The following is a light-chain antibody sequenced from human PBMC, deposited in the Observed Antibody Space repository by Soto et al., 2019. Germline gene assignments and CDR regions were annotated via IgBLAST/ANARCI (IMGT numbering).Light chain of an antibody. CDR1: QSVSNNY. V-gene: IGKV3-20*01. J-gene: IGKJ1*01. CDR3: QQYGSSGT. Sequence: IVLTXSXGXLXXSXXXRXXLSXRASQSVSNNYLAWYQQKPGQAPRLLIYGASNRATGIPDRFSGSGSGTDFTLTISRLEPEDFAVYYCQQYGSSGTFGQGTKVDIK. CDR2: GAS.